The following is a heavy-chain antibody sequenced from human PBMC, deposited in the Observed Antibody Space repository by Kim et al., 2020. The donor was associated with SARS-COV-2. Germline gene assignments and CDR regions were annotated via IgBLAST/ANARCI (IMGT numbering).Heavy chain of an antibody. Sequence: ASVKVSCKASGYTFTGYYMHWVRQAPGQGLEWMGRINPNSGGTNYAQKFQGRVTMTRDTSISTAYMELSRLRSDDTAVYYCARGGVYDFWSGYWLGGYWGQGTLVTVSS. D-gene: IGHD3-3*01. CDR3: ARGGVYDFWSGYWLGGY. CDR2: INPNSGGT. CDR1: GYTFTGYY. J-gene: IGHJ4*02. V-gene: IGHV1-2*06.